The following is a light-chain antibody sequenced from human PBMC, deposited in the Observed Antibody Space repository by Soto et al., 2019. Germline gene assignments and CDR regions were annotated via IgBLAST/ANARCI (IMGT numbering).Light chain of an antibody. CDR2: AAS. CDR3: QQSYSTSWR. J-gene: IGKJ1*01. CDR1: QSISSY. V-gene: IGKV1-39*01. Sequence: QRTSSACTRSASVGGRAPSSCRASQSISSYLNWYQQKPGKAPKLLIYAASSLQSGVPSRFSGSGSGTDFTLTISSLQPEDFATYYCQQSYSTSWRYGEGTKVDIK.